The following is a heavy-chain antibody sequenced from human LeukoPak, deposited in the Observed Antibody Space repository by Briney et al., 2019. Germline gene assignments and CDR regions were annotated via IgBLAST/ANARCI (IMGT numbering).Heavy chain of an antibody. J-gene: IGHJ4*02. D-gene: IGHD6-19*01. CDR1: GFTFSSYG. CDR3: AKSGSGWYQGGSDFDY. Sequence: SGGPLRLSCAASGFTFSSYGMHWVRQAPGKGLERVAFIRYDGSNKYYADSVKGRFTISRDNSKNTLYLQMNSLRAEDTAVYYCAKSGSGWYQGGSDFDYWGQGTLVTVSS. V-gene: IGHV3-30*02. CDR2: IRYDGSNK.